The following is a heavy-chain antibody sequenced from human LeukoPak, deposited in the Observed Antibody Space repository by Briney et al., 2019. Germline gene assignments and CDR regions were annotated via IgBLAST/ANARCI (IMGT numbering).Heavy chain of an antibody. V-gene: IGHV4-39*01. J-gene: IGHJ5*02. CDR3: ARPVPSRLGWFDP. D-gene: IGHD1-1*01. Sequence: SETLSLTCTVSGGSISSSSYYWGWIRQPPGKGLEWIGNIYYSGSTYYSPSLKSRVTISVDTSKNQFSLKLSSVTAADTAVYYCARPVPSRLGWFDPWGQGTLVTVSS. CDR1: GGSISSSSYY. CDR2: IYYSGST.